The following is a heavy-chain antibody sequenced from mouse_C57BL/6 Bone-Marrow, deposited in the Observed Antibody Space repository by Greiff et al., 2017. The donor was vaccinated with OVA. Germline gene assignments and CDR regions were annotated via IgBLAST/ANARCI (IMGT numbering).Heavy chain of an antibody. D-gene: IGHD3-2*02. Sequence: EVNVVESGGGLVKPGGSLKLSCAASGFTFSSYAMSWVRQTPEKRLEWVATISDGGSYTYYPDNVKGRFTISRDNAKNNLYLQMSHLKSEDTAMYYCARRLHCYYAMDYWGQGTSVTVSS. CDR2: ISDGGSYT. V-gene: IGHV5-4*03. CDR3: ARRLHCYYAMDY. J-gene: IGHJ4*01. CDR1: GFTFSSYA.